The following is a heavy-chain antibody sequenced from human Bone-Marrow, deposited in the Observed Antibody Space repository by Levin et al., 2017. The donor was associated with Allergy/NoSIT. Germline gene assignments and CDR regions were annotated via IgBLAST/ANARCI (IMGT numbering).Heavy chain of an antibody. CDR2: IKSKAAGGTT. CDR3: TALNQYNGFAI. D-gene: IGHD1-14*01. CDR1: GFTFSNTW. V-gene: IGHV3-15*01. J-gene: IGHJ3*02. Sequence: GGSLRLSCAASGFTFSNTWMNWVRQAPGKGLEWIGRIKSKAAGGTTDYVAPVKGRFTISRDDSKDTLHLQMNSLRTEDTAVYYCTALNQYNGFAIWGRGTMLTVSS.